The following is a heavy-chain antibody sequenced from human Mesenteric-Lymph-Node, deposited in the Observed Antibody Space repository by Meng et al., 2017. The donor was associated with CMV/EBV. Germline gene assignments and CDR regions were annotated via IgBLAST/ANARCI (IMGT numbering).Heavy chain of an antibody. CDR2: MYHNGDS. CDR1: GDSISGSY. CDR3: ARDSRYGSGRSRLGY. V-gene: IGHV4-59*01. J-gene: IGHJ4*02. Sequence: SETLSLTCTVSGDSISGSYWSWVRQPPGKGLELIGYMYHNGDSSYNPSLKSRVTISVDTSKNPFSLNLSAVTAADTAVYYCARDSRYGSGRSRLGYWGQGTLVTVSS. D-gene: IGHD3-10*01.